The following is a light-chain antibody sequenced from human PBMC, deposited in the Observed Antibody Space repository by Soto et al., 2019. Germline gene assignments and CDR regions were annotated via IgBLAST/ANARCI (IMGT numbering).Light chain of an antibody. CDR3: QQYYHVPRS. CDR2: WAS. J-gene: IGKJ2*01. CDR1: QSLLYSSTNKNY. Sequence: DIVMTQSPDSLAVSLGERATINCKASQSLLYSSTNKNYLAWYQQKPGLPPKLLIYWASTRESGVPDRFSGSGSGTDFTLTISSLQAEDVAVYYCQQYYHVPRSVGQGTKLEIK. V-gene: IGKV4-1*01.